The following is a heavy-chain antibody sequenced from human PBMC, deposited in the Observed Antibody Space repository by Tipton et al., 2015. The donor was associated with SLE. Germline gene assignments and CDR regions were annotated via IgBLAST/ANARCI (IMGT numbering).Heavy chain of an antibody. V-gene: IGHV3-7*03. CDR3: ARVYSSGSN. D-gene: IGHD6-19*01. Sequence: SLRLSCAASGFTFSSYWMSWVRQAPGKGLEWVANIKQDGSEKYYVDSVKGRFTISRDDSKSIAYLQMNSLKTEDTAVYYCARVYSSGSNCGQGTLVTVSS. CDR2: IKQDGSEK. CDR1: GFTFSSYW. J-gene: IGHJ4*02.